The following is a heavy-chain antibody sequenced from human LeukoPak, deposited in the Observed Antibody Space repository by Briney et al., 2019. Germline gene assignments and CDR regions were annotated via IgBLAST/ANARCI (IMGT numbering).Heavy chain of an antibody. J-gene: IGHJ4*02. CDR2: ISDSGTTT. Sequence: QPGASLRLSCAASGFTFSIYAISWVRQAPGKGLEWVSVISDSGTTTYYADSVKGRFTISRDNSKNTLYLQMNSLRAEDTAVYYCATEYDFWSGNYFDYWGQGTLVTVSS. D-gene: IGHD3-3*01. CDR3: ATEYDFWSGNYFDY. V-gene: IGHV3-23*01. CDR1: GFTFSIYA.